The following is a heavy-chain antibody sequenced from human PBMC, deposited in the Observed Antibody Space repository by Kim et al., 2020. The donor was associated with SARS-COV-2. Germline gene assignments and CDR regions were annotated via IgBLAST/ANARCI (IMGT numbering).Heavy chain of an antibody. J-gene: IGHJ4*02. CDR2: INSDGGDT. D-gene: IGHD5-12*01. CDR1: GFTFSSYW. CDR3: ARGPQSGGYWRGYL. Sequence: GGSLRLSCAASGFTFSSYWMHWVRQGPGKGLVWVARINSDGGDTTCADSVKGRFTISRDNAKNTLFLQMNSLGAEDTAVYYCARGPQSGGYWRGYLWGQGTLVTVSS. V-gene: IGHV3-74*01.